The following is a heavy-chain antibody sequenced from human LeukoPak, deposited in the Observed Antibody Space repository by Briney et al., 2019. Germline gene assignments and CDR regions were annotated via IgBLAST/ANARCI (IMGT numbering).Heavy chain of an antibody. CDR3: VKVLWVGTIT. CDR2: ISGSDGHT. CDR1: GFTVSDYA. D-gene: IGHD1-26*01. V-gene: IGHV3-23*01. Sequence: GGSLRLSCAASGFTVSDYAMNWVRQAPGEGLEWLSAISGSDGHTFYADSVKGRFTLSRDNSKNTLYLQMNNLRADDTAIYYCVKVLWVGTITWGKGTLLIVSS. J-gene: IGHJ4*02.